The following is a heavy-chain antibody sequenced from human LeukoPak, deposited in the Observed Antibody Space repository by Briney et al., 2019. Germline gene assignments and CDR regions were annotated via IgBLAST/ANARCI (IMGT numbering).Heavy chain of an antibody. D-gene: IGHD3-10*01. Sequence: SVKVSCKASGGTFSSYAISWVRQAPGQGLEWMGGIIPIFGTANYAQKFQGRVTITADKSTSTAYMELSSLRSEDTAVYYCAASGFGFGELPSYFYYYMDVWGKGTTVTISS. J-gene: IGHJ6*03. CDR1: GGTFSSYA. V-gene: IGHV1-69*06. CDR3: AASGFGFGELPSYFYYYMDV. CDR2: IIPIFGTA.